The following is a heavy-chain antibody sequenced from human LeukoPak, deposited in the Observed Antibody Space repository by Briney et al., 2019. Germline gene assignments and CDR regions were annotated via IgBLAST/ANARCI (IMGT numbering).Heavy chain of an antibody. V-gene: IGHV4-39*07. Sequence: SETLSLTCAVYGGSFSSYYWGWIRQPPGKGLEWIGSIYYSGSTYYNPSLKSRVTISVDTSKNQFSLKLSSVTAADTAVYYCARPYSSSWKGASGFQHWGQGTLVTVSS. J-gene: IGHJ1*01. D-gene: IGHD6-13*01. CDR3: ARPYSSSWKGASGFQH. CDR2: IYYSGST. CDR1: GGSFSSYY.